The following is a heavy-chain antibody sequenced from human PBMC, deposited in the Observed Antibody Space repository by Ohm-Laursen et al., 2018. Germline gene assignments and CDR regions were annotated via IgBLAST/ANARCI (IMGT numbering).Heavy chain of an antibody. J-gene: IGHJ3*02. CDR2: IRKDGGET. V-gene: IGHV3-7*01. CDR1: GFIFSNYW. D-gene: IGHD2/OR15-2a*01. CDR3: ARDPTFHAFDI. Sequence: SLRLSCAASGFIFSNYWMTWVRQAPGKGLEWVANIRKDGGETYYVDSVKGRFTISRDNAKNSLYLQINSLEGEDTAVYFCARDPTFHAFDIWGQGTMVTVSS.